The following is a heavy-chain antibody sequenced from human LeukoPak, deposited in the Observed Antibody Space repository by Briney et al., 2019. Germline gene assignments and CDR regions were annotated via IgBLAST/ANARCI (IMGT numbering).Heavy chain of an antibody. D-gene: IGHD3-9*01. CDR2: ITGSGSGI. Sequence: GAALRLSCAASGFTFSNYAMSWVRQAPGKGLEGVSAITGSGSGIYYADSMKSRFTISRDNSKNTLYLQINSLRAEDTAVYYCAKWGDYDVLTGYYVSDYWGQGTLVTVSS. CDR3: AKWGDYDVLTGYYVSDY. V-gene: IGHV3-23*01. CDR1: GFTFSNYA. J-gene: IGHJ4*02.